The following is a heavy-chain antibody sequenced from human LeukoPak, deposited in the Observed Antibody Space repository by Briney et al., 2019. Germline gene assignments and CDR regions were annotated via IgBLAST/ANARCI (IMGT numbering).Heavy chain of an antibody. CDR2: MNPYSGIT. D-gene: IGHD6-13*01. Sequence: EASVKVSCKASGYTFTSSYDINWVRQAPGQGLEWMGWMNPYSGITGYPQKFQGRVTMTRGTSISTAYMELSSLTSEDTAVYFCARENVNRGSSWGYDYFGMDVWGQGTAVTVSS. CDR3: ARENVNRGSSWGYDYFGMDV. J-gene: IGHJ6*02. CDR1: GYTFTSSYD. V-gene: IGHV1-8*01.